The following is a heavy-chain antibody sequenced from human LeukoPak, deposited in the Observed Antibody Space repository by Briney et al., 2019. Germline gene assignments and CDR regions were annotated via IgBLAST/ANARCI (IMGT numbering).Heavy chain of an antibody. D-gene: IGHD6-19*01. J-gene: IGHJ4*02. CDR1: GYTLTELS. CDR3: ATGRSSGWYFDY. Sequence: ASVKVSCKVSGYTLTELSMHWVRQAPGKGLEWMGGFDPEDGETIYAQKFQGRVTMTEDTSTDTAYMELSSLRSEDTAVYYCATGRSSGWYFDYWGQGTLVTASS. CDR2: FDPEDGET. V-gene: IGHV1-24*01.